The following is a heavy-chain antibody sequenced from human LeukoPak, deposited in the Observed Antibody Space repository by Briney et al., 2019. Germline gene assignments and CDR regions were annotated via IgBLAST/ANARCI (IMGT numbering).Heavy chain of an antibody. CDR2: ISYDGSNK. Sequence: GGSLRLSCAASGFTFSSYAMHWVRQAPGKGLEWVAVISYDGSNKYYADSVKGRFTISRDNSKNTLYLQMNSLRAEDTAVYYCAREGQTSWLLPGYWGQGTLVTVSS. V-gene: IGHV3-30-3*01. J-gene: IGHJ4*02. CDR1: GFTFSSYA. CDR3: AREGQTSWLLPGY. D-gene: IGHD3-22*01.